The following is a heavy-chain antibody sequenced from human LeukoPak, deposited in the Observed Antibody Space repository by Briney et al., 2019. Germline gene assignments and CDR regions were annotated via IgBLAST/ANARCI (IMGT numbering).Heavy chain of an antibody. D-gene: IGHD3-22*01. CDR3: ARDQPYYYDTSSYYYFFDS. V-gene: IGHV3-7*01. J-gene: IGHJ4*02. CDR2: IKEDESEK. Sequence: GGSLRLSCEASGFTFGTYWRSWVRQAPGKGLEWVANIKEDESEKYYVDSVKGRFTISRDNAKNSLYLQMNSLRVEDTAVYYCARDQPYYYDTSSYYYFFDSWGQGTLVTVSS. CDR1: GFTFGTYW.